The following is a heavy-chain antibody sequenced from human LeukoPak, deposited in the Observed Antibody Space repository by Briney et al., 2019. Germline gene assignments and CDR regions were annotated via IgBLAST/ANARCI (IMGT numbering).Heavy chain of an antibody. CDR1: GGTFSSYA. CDR2: IIPIFGTA. D-gene: IGHD1-26*01. Sequence: SVKVSCKASGGTFSSYAISWVRQAPGQGLEWMGGIIPIFGTANYAQKFQGRVTITADESTSTAYMELSSLRSEDTAVYYCARNQDASGSYFTYNWFDPWGQGTLVTVSS. J-gene: IGHJ5*02. V-gene: IGHV1-69*13. CDR3: ARNQDASGSYFTYNWFDP.